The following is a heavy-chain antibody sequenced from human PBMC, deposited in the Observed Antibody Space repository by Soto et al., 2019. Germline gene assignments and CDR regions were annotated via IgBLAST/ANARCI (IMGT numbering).Heavy chain of an antibody. J-gene: IGHJ4*02. CDR1: GFSVSRNY. CDR3: ARVPGLL. D-gene: IGHD3-10*01. V-gene: IGHV3-53*02. Sequence: QLVETGGGLIQPGTSLTLSCAASGFSVSRNYMTWVRQAPGKGLEWVSFVYSGGATFYADSVKGRFILSRDDSQNTMYLQMNNLRAEDTAVSYCARVPGLLWGRGTLVTVAS. CDR2: VYSGGAT.